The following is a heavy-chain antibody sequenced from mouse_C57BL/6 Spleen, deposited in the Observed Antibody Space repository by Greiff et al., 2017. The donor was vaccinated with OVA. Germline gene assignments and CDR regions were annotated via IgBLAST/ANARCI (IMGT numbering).Heavy chain of an antibody. V-gene: IGHV3-6*01. Sequence: EVQRVESGPGLVKPSQSLSLTCSVTGYSITSGYYWNWIRQFPGNKLEWMGYISYDGSNNYNPSLKNRISITRDTSKNQFFLKLNSVTTEDTATYYCARGDDYGPWFAYWGQGTLVTVSA. CDR2: ISYDGSN. J-gene: IGHJ3*01. CDR3: ARGDDYGPWFAY. CDR1: GYSITSGYY. D-gene: IGHD2-4*01.